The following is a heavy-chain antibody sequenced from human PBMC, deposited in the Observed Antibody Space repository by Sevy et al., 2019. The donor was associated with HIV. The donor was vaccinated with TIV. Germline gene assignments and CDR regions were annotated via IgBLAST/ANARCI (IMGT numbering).Heavy chain of an antibody. CDR3: LRDGVLPAAGDELNYYGMDV. V-gene: IGHV1-18*01. CDR1: GYTFTSYG. D-gene: IGHD2-2*01. CDR2: ISAYNGNT. Sequence: GASVKVSCKASGYTFTSYGISWVRQAPGQGLEWMGWISAYNGNTNYAQKLQGRVTMTTDTSTSTAYMELRSLRSDDTAVYYCLRDGVLPAAGDELNYYGMDVWGQGTTVTVSS. J-gene: IGHJ6*02.